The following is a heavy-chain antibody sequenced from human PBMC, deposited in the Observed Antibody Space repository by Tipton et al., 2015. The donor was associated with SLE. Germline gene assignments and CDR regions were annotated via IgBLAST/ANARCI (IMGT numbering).Heavy chain of an antibody. D-gene: IGHD1-26*01. V-gene: IGHV3-74*01. CDR1: GFTFSSYW. J-gene: IGHJ3*02. Sequence: SLRLSCAASGFTFSSYWMHWVRQGPGKGLVWVSRIMSDGSITNYADSVKGRFTISRDNAKSTLYLQMNSLRAEDTAVYYCARDPSYNGSPSDTFDIWGQGTMVTVSS. CDR2: IMSDGSIT. CDR3: ARDPSYNGSPSDTFDI.